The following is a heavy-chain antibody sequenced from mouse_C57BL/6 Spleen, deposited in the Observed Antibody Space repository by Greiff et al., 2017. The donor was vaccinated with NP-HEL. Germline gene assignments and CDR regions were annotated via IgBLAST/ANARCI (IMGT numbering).Heavy chain of an antibody. Sequence: EVQGVESGGDLVKPGGSLKLSCAASGFTFRSSGMSWVRQTPDTRLAWVATISSGGSYTYYPDSVKGRFTISRDNAKNTLYLQMSSLKSEDTAMYYCARDGANYYGSSYDFDYWGQGTTLTVSS. V-gene: IGHV5-6*01. CDR3: ARDGANYYGSSYDFDY. CDR2: ISSGGSYT. CDR1: GFTFRSSG. J-gene: IGHJ2*01. D-gene: IGHD1-1*01.